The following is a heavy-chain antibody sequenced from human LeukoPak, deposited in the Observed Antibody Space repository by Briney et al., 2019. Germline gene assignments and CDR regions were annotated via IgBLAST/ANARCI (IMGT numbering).Heavy chain of an antibody. D-gene: IGHD6-13*01. CDR2: IYSDGRT. V-gene: IGHV3-53*01. CDR1: GFTVGSNY. J-gene: IGHJ4*02. Sequence: PGGSLRLSCAASGFTVGSNYMSWVRQAPGKGLEWVSVIYSDGRTYYADSVKGRFTISRDNSKNTLYLQMNSLRAGDTAVYYCARSIATPGTHPYYFDYWGQGTLVTVSS. CDR3: ARSIATPGTHPYYFDY.